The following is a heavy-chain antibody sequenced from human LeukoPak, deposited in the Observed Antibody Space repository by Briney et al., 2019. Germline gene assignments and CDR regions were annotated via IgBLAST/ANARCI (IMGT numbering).Heavy chain of an antibody. CDR1: GGSISSYY. V-gene: IGHV4-59*08. D-gene: IGHD3-22*01. Sequence: SETLSPTCTVSGGSISSYYWSWIRQPPGKGLEWIGYIYYSGSTNYNPSLKSRVTISVDTSKNQFSLTLSSVTAADTAVYYCARHSDYYDSSGDYHGYYFDYWGQGTLVTVSS. CDR3: ARHSDYYDSSGDYHGYYFDY. J-gene: IGHJ4*02. CDR2: IYYSGST.